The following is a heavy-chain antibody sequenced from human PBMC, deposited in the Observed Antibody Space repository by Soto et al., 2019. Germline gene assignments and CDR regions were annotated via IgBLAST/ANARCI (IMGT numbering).Heavy chain of an antibody. J-gene: IGHJ4*02. D-gene: IGHD3-10*01. CDR2: IYYSGST. CDR3: ARVTMVQGVDY. CDR1: GGSISSYY. Sequence: PSEPLSPTGTVSGGSISSYYWSWIRQPTGKGLEWIQYIYYSGSTNYTPSLKSRVTIAVDTSKNQCSRKLSSVTAGDTAVYYCARVTMVQGVDYWGQGTLVTVSS. V-gene: IGHV4-59*01.